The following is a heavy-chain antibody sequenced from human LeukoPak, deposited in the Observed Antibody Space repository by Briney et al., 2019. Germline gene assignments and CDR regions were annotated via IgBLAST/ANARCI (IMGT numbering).Heavy chain of an antibody. V-gene: IGHV3-64*01. J-gene: IGHJ4*02. Sequence: GGSLRLSCAASGFTFSSYAMHWVRQAPGKGLEYVSAISSNGGSTYYANSVKGRFTISRDNSKNTLYLQMNNLRVEDTAVYYCAILSVPGDYFDYWGQGTLVTVSS. D-gene: IGHD3-10*02. CDR2: ISSNGGST. CDR1: GFTFSSYA. CDR3: AILSVPGDYFDY.